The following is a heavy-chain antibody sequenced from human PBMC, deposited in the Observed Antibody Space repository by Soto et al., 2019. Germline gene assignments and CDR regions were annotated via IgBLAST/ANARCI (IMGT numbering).Heavy chain of an antibody. V-gene: IGHV3-48*01. J-gene: IGHJ4*02. CDR3: ARGREYCSGGRCYETGSDY. CDR2: ISRTSSGI. Sequence: EVQVVESGGGLAQPGGSLRLSCAASGFSFSSYSMKWVRQAPGTGLEWVSEISRTSSGIYYADAVKGRFTISRDNAKNSLYLQMDSLRTEDTAVYYCARGREYCSGGRCYETGSDYWGQGALVTVSS. CDR1: GFSFSSYS. D-gene: IGHD2-15*01.